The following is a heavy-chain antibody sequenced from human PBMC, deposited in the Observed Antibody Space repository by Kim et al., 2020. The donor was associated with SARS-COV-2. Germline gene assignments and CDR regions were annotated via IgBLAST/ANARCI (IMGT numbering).Heavy chain of an antibody. V-gene: IGHV1-69*04. CDR3: ARDDSSGYYDHY. J-gene: IGHJ4*02. D-gene: IGHD3-22*01. Sequence: ANYAQKFQGRVTITADKATTTAYMELSSLRSEDTAVYYCARDDSSGYYDHYWGQGTLVTVSS. CDR2: A.